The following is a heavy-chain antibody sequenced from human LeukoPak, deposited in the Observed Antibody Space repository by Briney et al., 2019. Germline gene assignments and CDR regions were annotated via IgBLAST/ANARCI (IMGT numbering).Heavy chain of an antibody. CDR3: AVRDGYNSRFDY. J-gene: IGHJ4*02. CDR1: GFTFSDYY. Sequence: GGSLRLSCAASGFTFSDYYMSWVRQAPGKGLEWVSAISGSGGSTYYADSVKGRFTISRDNSKNTLYLQMNSLRAEDTAVYYCAVRDGYNSRFDYWGQGTLVTVSS. D-gene: IGHD5-24*01. V-gene: IGHV3-23*01. CDR2: ISGSGGST.